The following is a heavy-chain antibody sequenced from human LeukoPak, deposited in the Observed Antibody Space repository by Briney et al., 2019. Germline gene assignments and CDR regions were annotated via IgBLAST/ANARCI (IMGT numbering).Heavy chain of an antibody. Sequence: GGSLRLSCAASGFTVSSNYMSWVRQAPGKGLEWVSVIYSGGSTYYADSVKGRFTISRDNSKNTLYLQMNSLRAEDTAVYYCAKESGSVLRFLEWLSPPFDYWGQGTLVTVSS. CDR1: GFTVSSNY. CDR2: IYSGGST. J-gene: IGHJ4*02. V-gene: IGHV3-53*05. CDR3: AKESGSVLRFLEWLSPPFDY. D-gene: IGHD3-3*01.